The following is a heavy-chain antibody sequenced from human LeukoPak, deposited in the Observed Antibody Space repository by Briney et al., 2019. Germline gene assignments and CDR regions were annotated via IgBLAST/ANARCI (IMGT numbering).Heavy chain of an antibody. CDR2: MKQDGSEK. J-gene: IGHJ5*02. V-gene: IGHV3-7*05. CDR1: GFTFSNYW. CDR3: ARNWPPVPS. Sequence: PGGSLRPSCAASGFTFSNYWMSWVRQAPGKGLEWVANMKQDGSEKVYVDSVKGRFTISRDNAKNSLYLQMNSLRAEDTAVYYCARNWPPVPSWGQGTLVTVSS.